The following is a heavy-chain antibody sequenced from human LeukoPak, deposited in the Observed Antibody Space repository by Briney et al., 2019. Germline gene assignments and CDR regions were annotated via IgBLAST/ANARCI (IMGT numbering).Heavy chain of an antibody. Sequence: ASVTVSCKASVYTFTSYYMHWVGQAPGQGLEGMGIINPSGGSTSYAQKFQRRVTMTRDTSTSTVYMELSSLRSEDTAAYYCARGVDCSGGSCYPNFDYWGQGTLVTVSS. CDR2: INPSGGST. V-gene: IGHV1-46*01. CDR1: VYTFTSYY. J-gene: IGHJ4*02. D-gene: IGHD2-15*01. CDR3: ARGVDCSGGSCYPNFDY.